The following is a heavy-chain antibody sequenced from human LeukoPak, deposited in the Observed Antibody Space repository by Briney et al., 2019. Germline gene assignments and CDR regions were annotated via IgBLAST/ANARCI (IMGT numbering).Heavy chain of an antibody. D-gene: IGHD1-26*01. J-gene: IGHJ4*02. CDR2: IYTSGST. CDR1: GGSISSYY. CDR3: ARAAGEWELSPYFDY. Sequence: SETLSLTCTVTGGSISSYYWSWIRQPAGKGLEWIGRIYTSGSTNYNPSLKSRVTMSVDTSKNQFSLKLSSVTAADTAVYYCARAAGEWELSPYFDYWGQGTLVTVSS. V-gene: IGHV4-4*07.